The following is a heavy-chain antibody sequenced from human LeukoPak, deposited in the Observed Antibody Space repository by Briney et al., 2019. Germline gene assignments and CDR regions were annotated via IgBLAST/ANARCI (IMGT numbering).Heavy chain of an antibody. CDR3: ARDRGEPYDSSGYYPDY. CDR2: INPSGGST. D-gene: IGHD3-22*01. CDR1: GYTFTSYY. V-gene: IGHV1-46*01. Sequence: ASVKVSCKASGYTFTSYYMHWVRQAPGQGLEWMGIINPSGGSTSYAQKFQGRVTMTRDTSTSTVYMELSSLRSEDTAVYYCARDRGEPYDSSGYYPDYWGQGTLVTVSS. J-gene: IGHJ4*02.